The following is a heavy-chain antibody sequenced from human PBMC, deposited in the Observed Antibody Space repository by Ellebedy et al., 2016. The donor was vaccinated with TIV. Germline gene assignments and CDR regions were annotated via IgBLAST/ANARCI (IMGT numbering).Heavy chain of an antibody. CDR3: AREGRYSYGSFDY. V-gene: IGHV1-2*04. Sequence: ASVKVSXKASGYTFTGYYMHWVRQAPGQGLEWMGWINPNSGGTNYAQKFQGWVTMTRDTSISTAYMELSRLRSEDTAVYYCAREGRYSYGSFDYWGQGTLVTVSS. J-gene: IGHJ4*02. CDR1: GYTFTGYY. CDR2: INPNSGGT. D-gene: IGHD5-18*01.